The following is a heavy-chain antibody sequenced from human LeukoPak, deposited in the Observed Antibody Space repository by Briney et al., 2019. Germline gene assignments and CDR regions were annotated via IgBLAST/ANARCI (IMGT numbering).Heavy chain of an antibody. J-gene: IGHJ4*02. CDR3: ASAGYSYGGY. V-gene: IGHV3-7*01. CDR1: RFTLSNYW. CDR2: IKQDGSEK. Sequence: RGSLRLSCAASRFTLSNYWLSWVRQAPGKGRAWVANIKQDGSEKNYVDSVKGRFTISRDNAKNSLYLQMNSLRAEDTAVYYCASAGYSYGGYWGQGTLVTVSS. D-gene: IGHD5-18*01.